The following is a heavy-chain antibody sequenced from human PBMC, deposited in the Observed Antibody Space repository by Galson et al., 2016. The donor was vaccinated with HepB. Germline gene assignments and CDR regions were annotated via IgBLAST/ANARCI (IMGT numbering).Heavy chain of an antibody. D-gene: IGHD6-13*01. CDR1: GFTVSSNY. V-gene: IGHV3-53*01. CDR3: ARVLGGTAADTAH. J-gene: IGHJ4*02. Sequence: SPRLSCAASGFTVSSNYMNWVRQAPGKGLEWVSVIYGGGTTYYADSVKGRFTISRDNSKNTLYLQMNSLRAEDTAVYYCARVLGGTAADTAHWGQGTLVTVPS. CDR2: IYGGGTT.